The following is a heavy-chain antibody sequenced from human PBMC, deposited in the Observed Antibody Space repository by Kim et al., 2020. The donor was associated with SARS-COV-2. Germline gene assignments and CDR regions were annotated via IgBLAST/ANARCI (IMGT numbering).Heavy chain of an antibody. V-gene: IGHV3-74*03. Sequence: GGSLRLSCAASGFRFNIFWIHWVRQAPGKGLTWVSCIDHTGTYVKYADAVKGRFTISRDNAKSTVYLQMNSLEVADTAVYYCARVGTSGFDSWGQGALVTVSS. CDR3: ARVGTSGFDS. CDR1: GFRFNIFW. J-gene: IGHJ4*02. D-gene: IGHD1-26*01. CDR2: IDHTGTYV.